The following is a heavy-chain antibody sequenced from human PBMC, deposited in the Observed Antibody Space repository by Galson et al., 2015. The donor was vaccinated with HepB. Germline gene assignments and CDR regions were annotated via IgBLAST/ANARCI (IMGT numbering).Heavy chain of an antibody. CDR2: ISSSSSYI. J-gene: IGHJ4*02. V-gene: IGHV3-21*01. CDR1: GFTFGSYS. Sequence: SLRLSCAASGFTFGSYSMNWVRQAPGKGLEWVSSISSSSSYIYYADSVKGRFTISRDNAKNSLYLQMNSLRAEDTAVYYCATAAPDFWSGYYGNWGQGTLVTVSS. CDR3: ATAAPDFWSGYYGN. D-gene: IGHD3-3*01.